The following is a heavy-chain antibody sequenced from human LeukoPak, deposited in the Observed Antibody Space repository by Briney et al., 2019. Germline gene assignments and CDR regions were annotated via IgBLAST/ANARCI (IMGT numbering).Heavy chain of an antibody. V-gene: IGHV4-61*02. CDR2: IYTSGST. CDR3: ARQKVAARGPMNALLNWFDP. D-gene: IGHD6-6*01. CDR1: GGSISSGSYY. J-gene: IGHJ5*02. Sequence: SETLPLTCTVSGGSISSGSYYWSWIRQPAGKGLEWIGRIYTSGSTNYNPSLKSRVTISVDTSKNQFSLKLSSVTAADTAVYYCARQKVAARGPMNALLNWFDPWGQGTLVTVSS.